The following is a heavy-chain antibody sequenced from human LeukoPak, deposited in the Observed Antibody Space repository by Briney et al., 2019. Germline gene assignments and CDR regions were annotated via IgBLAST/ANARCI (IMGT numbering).Heavy chain of an antibody. CDR1: GFTFSTYS. CDR3: ARGPFSSPGGMDV. V-gene: IGHV3-21*01. CDR2: ISGGSGYI. Sequence: GGSLRLSCAASGFTFSTYSMNGVRQAPGKGLEWVSSISGGSGYIYYADSVKGRFTVSRDNAKNSLYLQMNSLRDEDTAVYYCARGPFSSPGGMDVWGQGTTVTVS. D-gene: IGHD2-2*01. J-gene: IGHJ6*02.